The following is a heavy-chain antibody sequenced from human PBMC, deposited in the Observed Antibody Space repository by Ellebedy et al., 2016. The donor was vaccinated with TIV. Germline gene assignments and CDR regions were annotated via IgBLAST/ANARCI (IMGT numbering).Heavy chain of an antibody. CDR2: IYPDDSNT. J-gene: IGHJ4*02. V-gene: IGHV5-51*01. CDR3: GRLQTIDNYYFDY. D-gene: IGHD2/OR15-2a*01. CDR1: GYSFTSYW. Sequence: GESLKISCKDSGYSFTSYWIGWVRQMPGKGLEWMGNIYPDDSNTIYRPSFQGQVTISADKSISTAYLQWSSLQASDTAMYYCGRLQTIDNYYFDYWGQGTLVTVSP.